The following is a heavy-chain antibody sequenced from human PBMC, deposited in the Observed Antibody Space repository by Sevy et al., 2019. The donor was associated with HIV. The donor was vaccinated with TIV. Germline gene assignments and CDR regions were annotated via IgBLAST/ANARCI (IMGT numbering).Heavy chain of an antibody. V-gene: IGHV3-23*01. Sequence: GGCLRLSCAASGFDFSNYSMSWVRQAPGKGLEWVSTLSFGCGKINYADSVKGRFTISRDNSKSSVYLQMNNMRVEDTAVYYCAREGCTKPHDYWGQGTLVTVSS. CDR1: GFDFSNYS. D-gene: IGHD2-8*01. CDR2: LSFGCGKI. CDR3: AREGCTKPHDY. J-gene: IGHJ4*02.